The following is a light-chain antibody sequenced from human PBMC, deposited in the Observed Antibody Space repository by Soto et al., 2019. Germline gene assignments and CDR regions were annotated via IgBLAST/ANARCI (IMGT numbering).Light chain of an antibody. CDR3: SSYAGSNNYV. Sequence: QSALTQPPSASGSPGQSVTISCTGSSSDVGGYNYVSWYRQHPGKAPKVMIYEVSKRPSGVPERFSGSKSGNTASLTVSGLQAEDEADYYWSSYAGSNNYVFGTGTKLTVL. J-gene: IGLJ1*01. V-gene: IGLV2-8*01. CDR1: SSDVGGYNY. CDR2: EVS.